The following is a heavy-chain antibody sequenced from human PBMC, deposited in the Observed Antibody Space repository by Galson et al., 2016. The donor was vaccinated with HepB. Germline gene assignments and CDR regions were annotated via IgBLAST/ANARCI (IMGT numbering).Heavy chain of an antibody. Sequence: TLSLTCAVSGVSISSSDWWSWVRQPPGQGLEWIGQIFHSGRVNHTQSLASRVTISIDTSNNHFSLRLTSVTAADTALYYCARQYWGGPSDYWGQGTLVIVSS. CDR2: IFHSGRV. CDR3: ARQYWGGPSDY. J-gene: IGHJ4*02. V-gene: IGHV4-4*02. CDR1: GVSISSSDW. D-gene: IGHD2/OR15-2a*01.